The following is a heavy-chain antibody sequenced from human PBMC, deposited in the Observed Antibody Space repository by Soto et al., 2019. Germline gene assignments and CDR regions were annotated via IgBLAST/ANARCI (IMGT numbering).Heavy chain of an antibody. J-gene: IGHJ5*02. D-gene: IGHD3-22*01. V-gene: IGHV3-30-3*01. Sequence: PGGSLRLSCAASGFTFSSYAMHWVRQAPGKGLEWVAVISYDGSNKYYADSVKGRFTISRDNAKNSLYLQMNSLRAEDTAVYYCARDGFYYDSSGPPGTNWFGPWGQGTLVTVSS. CDR2: ISYDGSNK. CDR1: GFTFSSYA. CDR3: ARDGFYYDSSGPPGTNWFGP.